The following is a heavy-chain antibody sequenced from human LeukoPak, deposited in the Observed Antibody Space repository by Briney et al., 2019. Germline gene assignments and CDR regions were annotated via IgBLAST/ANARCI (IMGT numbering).Heavy chain of an antibody. CDR2: ISSSSSYI. CDR3: ARDSSTIFGVVTSDY. CDR1: GFTFSSYS. Sequence: SGGSLRLSCAASGFTFSSYSMNWVRQAPGEGLEWVSSISSSSSYIYYADSVKGRFTISRDNAKNSLYLQMNSLRAEDTAVYYCARDSSTIFGVVTSDYWGQGTLVTVSS. J-gene: IGHJ4*02. V-gene: IGHV3-21*01. D-gene: IGHD3-3*01.